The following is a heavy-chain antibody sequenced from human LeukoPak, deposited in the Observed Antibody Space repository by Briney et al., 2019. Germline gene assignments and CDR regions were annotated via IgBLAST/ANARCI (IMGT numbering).Heavy chain of an antibody. D-gene: IGHD3-22*01. CDR1: GGTFSSYA. J-gene: IGHJ5*02. Sequence: ASVKVSCKASGGTFSSYAISWVRQAPGQGLEWMGGIIPIFGTANYAQKFQGRVTITAGKSTSTAYMELSSLRSEDTAVYYCARVAGYYDSSGYPKFDPWGQGTLVTVSS. CDR3: ARVAGYYDSSGYPKFDP. V-gene: IGHV1-69*06. CDR2: IIPIFGTA.